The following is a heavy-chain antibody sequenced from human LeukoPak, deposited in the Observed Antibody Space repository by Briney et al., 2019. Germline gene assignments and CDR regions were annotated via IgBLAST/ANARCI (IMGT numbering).Heavy chain of an antibody. D-gene: IGHD6-6*01. Sequence: GGSLRLSCAASGFTFSSYAMSWVRQAPGKGLEWVSSISSSSSYIYYADSVKGRFTISRDNAKNSLYLQMNSLRAEDTAVYYCAVISSSSWDAFDIWGQGTMVTVSS. CDR1: GFTFSSYA. CDR3: AVISSSSWDAFDI. J-gene: IGHJ3*02. V-gene: IGHV3-21*01. CDR2: ISSSSSYI.